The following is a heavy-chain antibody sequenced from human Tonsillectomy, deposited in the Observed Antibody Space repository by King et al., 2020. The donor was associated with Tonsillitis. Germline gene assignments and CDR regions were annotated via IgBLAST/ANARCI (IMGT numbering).Heavy chain of an antibody. Sequence: VQLVESGGGLVQPGRSLRLSCTASGFTFGDHAMGWVRQAPGKGLEWVGFIRASVYGGTTEYAASVKGRFSSSRDDSKSIAYLQMNSLKTEDTAVFYCARGGGGDPFDIWGQGTMVTVSS. CDR1: GFTFGDHA. V-gene: IGHV3-49*04. D-gene: IGHD3-16*01. CDR3: ARGGGGDPFDI. CDR2: IRASVYGGTT. J-gene: IGHJ3*02.